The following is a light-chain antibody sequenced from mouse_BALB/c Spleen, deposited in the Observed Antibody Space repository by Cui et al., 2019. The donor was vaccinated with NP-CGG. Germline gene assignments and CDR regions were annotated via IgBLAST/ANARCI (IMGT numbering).Light chain of an antibody. CDR2: GTN. Sequence: QAVVTQESALTTSPGETVTLTCRSSIGAVTTSNYANWVQEKPDHLFTGLIGGTNNRAPGVPARFSGFLIGDKAALTITGAQTEDEAIYFCALWYSNLWVFGGGTKLTVL. V-gene: IGLV1*01. J-gene: IGLJ1*01. CDR3: ALWYSNLWV. CDR1: IGAVTTSNY.